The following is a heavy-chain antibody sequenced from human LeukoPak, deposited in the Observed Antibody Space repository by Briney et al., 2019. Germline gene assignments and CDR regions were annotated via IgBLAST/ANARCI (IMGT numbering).Heavy chain of an antibody. J-gene: IGHJ5*02. Sequence: SETLSLTCTVSGGSISSYYWSWIRQPPGKGLEWIGYIYYSGSTNYNPSLKSRVTISVGTSKNQFSLKLSSVTAADTAVYYCARDLNYGSGSYGWFDPWGQGTLVTVSS. CDR1: GGSISSYY. D-gene: IGHD3-10*01. CDR3: ARDLNYGSGSYGWFDP. CDR2: IYYSGST. V-gene: IGHV4-59*01.